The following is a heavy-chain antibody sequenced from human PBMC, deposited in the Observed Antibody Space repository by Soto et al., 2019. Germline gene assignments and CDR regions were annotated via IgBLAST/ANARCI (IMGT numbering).Heavy chain of an antibody. CDR1: GFTFSSYA. Sequence: EVQLLESGGGLVQPGGSLRLSCAASGFTFSSYAMSWVRQAPGKGLEWVSAISGSGVSTYYADSAKGRFTISRDNSKNTLYLQMNSLRAEDTAVYYCAKEWSYSSGWSHVDYWGQGTLVTVSS. J-gene: IGHJ4*02. CDR2: ISGSGVST. CDR3: AKEWSYSSGWSHVDY. D-gene: IGHD6-19*01. V-gene: IGHV3-23*01.